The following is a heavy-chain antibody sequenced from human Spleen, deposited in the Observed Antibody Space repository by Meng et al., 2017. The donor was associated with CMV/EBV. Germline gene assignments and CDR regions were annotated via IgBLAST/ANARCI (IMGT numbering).Heavy chain of an antibody. D-gene: IGHD3-22*01. CDR2: ISAYNGNT. Sequence: KVSCKASGYTFTSYGISWVRQAPGQGLEWMGWISAYNGNTNYAQKLQGRVTMTTDTSTSTAYMELRSLRSDDTAVYYCAREYDSSGNYGMDVWGQGTTVTVSS. CDR3: AREYDSSGNYGMDV. CDR1: GYTFTSYG. V-gene: IGHV1-18*01. J-gene: IGHJ6*02.